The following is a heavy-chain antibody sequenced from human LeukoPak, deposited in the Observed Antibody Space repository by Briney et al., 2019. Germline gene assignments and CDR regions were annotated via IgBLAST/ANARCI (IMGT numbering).Heavy chain of an antibody. Sequence: PGRSLRLSCAASGFIFSNYGMHWVRQAPGKGLEWVAVIWYDGSKKYYADSVKGRFTISRDNSKNTLYLQMNSLRAEDTAVYYCARDPPRTYNRSVGNYWGQGTLVTVSS. V-gene: IGHV3-33*01. D-gene: IGHD5-24*01. CDR1: GFIFSNYG. J-gene: IGHJ4*02. CDR2: IWYDGSKK. CDR3: ARDPPRTYNRSVGNY.